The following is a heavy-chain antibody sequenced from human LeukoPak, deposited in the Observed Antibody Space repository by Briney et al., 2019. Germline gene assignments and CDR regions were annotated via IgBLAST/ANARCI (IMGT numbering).Heavy chain of an antibody. CDR3: APAGGRVGELFPVSPDY. J-gene: IGHJ4*02. CDR1: GFTFSSYA. D-gene: IGHD3-10*01. V-gene: IGHV3-23*01. CDR2: ISGSGGST. Sequence: PGGSLRLSCAASGFTFSSYAMSWARQAPGKGLEWVSAISGSGGSTYYADSVKGRFTISRDNSKNTLYLQMNSLRAEDTAVYYCAPAGGRVGELFPVSPDYWGQGTLVTVSS.